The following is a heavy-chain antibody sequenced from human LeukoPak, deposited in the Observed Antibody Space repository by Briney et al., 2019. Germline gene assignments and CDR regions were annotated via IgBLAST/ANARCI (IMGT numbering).Heavy chain of an antibody. V-gene: IGHV1-18*01. CDR1: GYTFTSYG. CDR2: ISAYNGNT. Sequence: GASVKVSCKASGYTFTSYGISWVRQAPGQGLEWMGWISAYNGNTNYAQKLQGRVTMTPDTSTSTAYMELRSLRSDDTAVYYCARGLSGAYYDFWSGSLPFDIWGQGTMVTVSS. D-gene: IGHD3-3*01. CDR3: ARGLSGAYYDFWSGSLPFDI. J-gene: IGHJ3*02.